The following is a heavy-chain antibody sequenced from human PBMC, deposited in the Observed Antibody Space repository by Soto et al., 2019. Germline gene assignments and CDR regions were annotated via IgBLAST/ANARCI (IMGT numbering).Heavy chain of an antibody. CDR1: GGSFSGYY. CDR3: ARHGTTDYYYYYMDV. J-gene: IGHJ6*03. CDR2: INHSGST. Sequence: SETLSLTCAVYGGSFSGYYWSWIRQPPGKGLEWIGEINHSGSTNYNPSLKSRVTISVDTSKNQFSLKLSSVTAADTAVYYCARHGTTDYYYYYMDVWGKGTTVTVSS. D-gene: IGHD1-7*01. V-gene: IGHV4-34*01.